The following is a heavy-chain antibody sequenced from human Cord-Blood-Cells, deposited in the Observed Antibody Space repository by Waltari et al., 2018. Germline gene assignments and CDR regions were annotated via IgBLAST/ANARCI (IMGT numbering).Heavy chain of an antibody. CDR1: GYTLTGSD. V-gene: IGHV1-2*02. D-gene: IGHD1-7*01. CDR2: INPNSGGT. CDR3: ARVSELPFDY. Sequence: QVQLVQSGAEVKKPAASVKDSCKASGYTLTGSDIPWVRQAPGQGLEWMGWINPNSGGTNYAQKFQGRVTMTRDTSISTAYMELSRLRSDDTAVYYCARVSELPFDYWGQGTLVTVSS. J-gene: IGHJ4*02.